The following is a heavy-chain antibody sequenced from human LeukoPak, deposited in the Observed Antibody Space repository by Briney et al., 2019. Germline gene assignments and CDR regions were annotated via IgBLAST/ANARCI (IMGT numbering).Heavy chain of an antibody. Sequence: GGSLRLSCAASGFTFSGYSINWGRQAPGKGLEWVSSISSDSNYIYYADSVKGRFTVSRDNAKNSLYLQMNSLRAEDTAVYYCARGHSGSYPRPDAFDIWGQGTMVTVSS. V-gene: IGHV3-21*01. CDR3: ARGHSGSYPRPDAFDI. CDR1: GFTFSGYS. D-gene: IGHD1-26*01. CDR2: ISSDSNYI. J-gene: IGHJ3*02.